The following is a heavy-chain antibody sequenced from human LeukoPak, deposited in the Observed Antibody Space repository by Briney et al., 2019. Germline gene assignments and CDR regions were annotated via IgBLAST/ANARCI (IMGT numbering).Heavy chain of an antibody. Sequence: GGSLRLSCAASGFTFSSYWMSWVRQAPGKGLEWVANIKQDGSEKYYVDSVKGRFTISRDNAKNSLYLQMNSLRAEDTAVYYCARELGGGLGSRSYRYNWFDPWGQGTLVTVSS. CDR2: IKQDGSEK. CDR1: GFTFSSYW. CDR3: ARELGGGLGSRSYRYNWFDP. J-gene: IGHJ5*02. V-gene: IGHV3-7*01. D-gene: IGHD3-10*01.